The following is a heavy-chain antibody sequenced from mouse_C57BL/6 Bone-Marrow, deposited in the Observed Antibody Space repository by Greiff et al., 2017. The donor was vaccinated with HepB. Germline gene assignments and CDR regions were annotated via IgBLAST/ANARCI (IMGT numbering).Heavy chain of an antibody. CDR3: ARAGYYGTPYYYAMDY. CDR2: IYPGSGST. CDR1: GHTFTSYW. V-gene: IGHV1-55*01. Sequence: VQLQQPGAELVKPGAYVKMSCKASGHTFTSYWITWVKQRPGQGLEWIGDIYPGSGSTNYNEKFKSKATLTVDTSSSTAYMQLSSLTSEDSAVYYCARAGYYGTPYYYAMDYWGQGTSVTVSS. D-gene: IGHD1-1*01. J-gene: IGHJ4*01.